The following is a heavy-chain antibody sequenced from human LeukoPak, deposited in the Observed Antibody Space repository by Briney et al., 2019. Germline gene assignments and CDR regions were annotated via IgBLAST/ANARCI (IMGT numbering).Heavy chain of an antibody. CDR3: ARARKPDIAAAPLNWFDP. CDR1: GYTFTGYY. D-gene: IGHD6-13*01. V-gene: IGHV1-2*04. CDR2: INPNSGGT. J-gene: IGHJ5*02. Sequence: ASVKVSCKASGYTFTGYYMHWVRQAPGQGLEWMGWINPNSGGTNYAQKFQGWVTMTRDTPISTAYMELSRLRSDDTAVYYCARARKPDIAAAPLNWFDPWGQGTLVTVSS.